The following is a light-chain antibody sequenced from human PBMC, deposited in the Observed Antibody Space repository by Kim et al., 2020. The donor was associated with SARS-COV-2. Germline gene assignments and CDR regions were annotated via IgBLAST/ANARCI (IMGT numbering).Light chain of an antibody. CDR1: SLRSYY. CDR3: MSRYSIGDHRV. CDR2: GKK. J-gene: IGLJ3*02. V-gene: IGLV3-19*01. Sequence: SSELTQDSAVSVALWQTVKITCQGDSLRSYYAAWYQQKAGQAPLLFFSGKKSRPSGLPDRFSASSSGTTASLTITGAQAEDEADYYCMSRYSIGDHRVFG.